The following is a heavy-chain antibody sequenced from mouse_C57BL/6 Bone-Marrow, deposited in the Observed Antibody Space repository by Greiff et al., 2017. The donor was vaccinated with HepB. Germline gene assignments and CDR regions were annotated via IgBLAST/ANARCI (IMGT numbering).Heavy chain of an antibody. CDR1: GFTFSSYG. CDR3: ARPAYSYYFDY. Sequence: EVKLEESGGDLVKPGGSLKLSCAASGFTFSSYGMSWVRQTPDKRLEWVATISSGGSYTYYPDSVKGRFTISRDNAKNTLYLQMSSLKSEDTAMYYCARPAYSYYFDYWGQGTTLTVSS. J-gene: IGHJ2*01. D-gene: IGHD2-10*01. CDR2: ISSGGSYT. V-gene: IGHV5-6*02.